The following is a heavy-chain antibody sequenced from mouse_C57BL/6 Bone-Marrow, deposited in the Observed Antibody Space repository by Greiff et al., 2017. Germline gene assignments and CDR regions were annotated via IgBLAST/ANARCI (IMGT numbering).Heavy chain of an antibody. Sequence: EVQLQQSGPELVKPGASVKISCKASGYTFTDYYMNWVKQSHGKSLEWIGDINPNNGGTSYNQKFKGKATLTVDKSSSTAYMERRSLTSEDSAVYYCARSPSYYYGSRTGYYAMDYWGQGTSVTVSS. CDR2: INPNNGGT. CDR3: ARSPSYYYGSRTGYYAMDY. CDR1: GYTFTDYY. D-gene: IGHD1-1*01. V-gene: IGHV1-26*01. J-gene: IGHJ4*01.